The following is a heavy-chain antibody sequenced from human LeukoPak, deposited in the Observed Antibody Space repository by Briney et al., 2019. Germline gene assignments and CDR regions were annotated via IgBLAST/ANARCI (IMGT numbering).Heavy chain of an antibody. CDR3: ARGIAAAANYFDY. CDR2: ISTTSSYT. V-gene: IGHV3-11*05. CDR1: GFTFSAYY. Sequence: GGSLRLSCAASGFTFSAYYMSWTRQAPGKGLEWASYISTTSSYTNHADSVKGRFTISRDNAKNSLYLQMNSLRAEDTAVYYCARGIAAAANYFDYWGQGTLVTVSS. J-gene: IGHJ4*02. D-gene: IGHD6-13*01.